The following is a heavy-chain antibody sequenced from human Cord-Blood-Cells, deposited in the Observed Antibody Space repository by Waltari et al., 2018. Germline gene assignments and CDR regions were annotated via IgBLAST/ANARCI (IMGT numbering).Heavy chain of an antibody. J-gene: IGHJ4*02. D-gene: IGHD5-12*01. V-gene: IGHV1-3*01. CDR3: AKDRDGYNYFDY. Sequence: QVQLVQSGAAVKKPGASVKVSCKASGYTFISYAMHWVRQAPGQRLGWMGWINAGNGNTKYSPKFQGRVTITRDTSASTAYMELSSLRSEDTAVYYCAKDRDGYNYFDYWGQGTLVTVSS. CDR1: GYTFISYA. CDR2: INAGNGNT.